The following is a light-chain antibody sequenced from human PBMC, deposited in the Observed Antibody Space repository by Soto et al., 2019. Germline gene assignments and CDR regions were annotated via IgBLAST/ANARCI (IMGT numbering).Light chain of an antibody. J-gene: IGLJ3*02. CDR2: GNS. Sequence: QSVLTQPPSVSGAPGQRVTISCTGSSSNIGAGYDVHWYQQLPGTAPKLLIYGNSNRPSGVPDRFSGSKSGTSASLAITGLQAEDEADYYCQYYDSSLSGSMFGGGTKLTVL. CDR1: SSNIGAGYD. V-gene: IGLV1-40*01. CDR3: QYYDSSLSGSM.